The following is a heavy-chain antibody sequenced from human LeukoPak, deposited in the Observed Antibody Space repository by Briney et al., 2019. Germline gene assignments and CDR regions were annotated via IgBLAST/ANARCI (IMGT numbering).Heavy chain of an antibody. CDR1: GFTFSSYG. D-gene: IGHD1-7*01. CDR2: IRYDGSNK. Sequence: GGSLRLSCAASGFTFSSYGMHWVRQAPGKGLGWVAFIRYDGSNKYYADSVKGRFTISRDNSKNTLYLQMNSLRAEDTAVYYCAKDPARGGVTGTTVDYWGQGTLVTVSS. V-gene: IGHV3-30*02. CDR3: AKDPARGGVTGTTVDY. J-gene: IGHJ4*02.